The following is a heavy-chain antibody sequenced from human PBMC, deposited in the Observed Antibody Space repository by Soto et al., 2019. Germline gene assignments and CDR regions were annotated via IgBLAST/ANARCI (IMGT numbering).Heavy chain of an antibody. V-gene: IGHV3-48*02. CDR2: ISSSSSTI. D-gene: IGHD3-3*02. CDR1: GFTFSSYS. CDR3: ARDENPTNIRYYYYGMDV. Sequence: PGGSLRLSCAASGFTFSSYSMNWVRQAPGKGLEWVSYISSSSSTIYYADSVKGRFTISRDNAKNSLYLQMNSLRDEDTAVYYCARDENPTNIRYYYYGMDVWGQGTTVTVSS. J-gene: IGHJ6*02.